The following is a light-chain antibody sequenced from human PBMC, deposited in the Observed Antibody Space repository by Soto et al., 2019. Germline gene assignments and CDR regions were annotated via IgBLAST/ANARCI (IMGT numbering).Light chain of an antibody. J-gene: IGKJ4*01. Sequence: ASRMTQSPSSFSASTGDRVTITCRASQGISSYLAWYQQKPGKAPKLLIYKASTLKSGVPSRFSGSGSGTDFTLTISSLQPEDFATYYCQQLNSYPFFGGGTKVDIK. V-gene: IGKV1-8*01. CDR1: QGISSY. CDR2: KAS. CDR3: QQLNSYPF.